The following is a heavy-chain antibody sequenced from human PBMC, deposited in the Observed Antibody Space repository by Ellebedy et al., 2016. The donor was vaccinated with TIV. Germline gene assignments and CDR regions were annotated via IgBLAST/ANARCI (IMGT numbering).Heavy chain of an antibody. Sequence: SETLSLTCTVSGGYISSNFWGWIRQPPGRGLEWIGYAYYNGSTNYSPSLKSRVTISLDTSKKQFSLRLSSVTAADTAVYYCSRIFFDLSSLYNNDFYYGMDLWGQGTTVTVSS. D-gene: IGHD1-1*01. J-gene: IGHJ6*02. V-gene: IGHV4-59*08. CDR2: AYYNGST. CDR1: GGYISSNF. CDR3: SRIFFDLSSLYNNDFYYGMDL.